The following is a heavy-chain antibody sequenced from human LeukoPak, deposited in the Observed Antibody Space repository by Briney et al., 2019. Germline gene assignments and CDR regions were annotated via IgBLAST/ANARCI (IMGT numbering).Heavy chain of an antibody. Sequence: GGSLRLSCAASGFTFSSYEMNWVRQAPGKGLEWVAFIRYDGNNKYYADSVKGRFTISRDNSKNTLFLQMNSLRAGDTAVYYCARDQNGYSSVNGLDYWGQGTLVTVSS. V-gene: IGHV3-30*02. CDR2: IRYDGNNK. J-gene: IGHJ4*02. CDR3: ARDQNGYSSVNGLDY. D-gene: IGHD6-19*01. CDR1: GFTFSSYE.